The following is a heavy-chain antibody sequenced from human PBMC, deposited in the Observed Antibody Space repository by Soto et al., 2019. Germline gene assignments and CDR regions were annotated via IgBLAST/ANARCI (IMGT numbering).Heavy chain of an antibody. V-gene: IGHV3-23*01. CDR1: GFTFSNYG. CDR3: AQDAVLWFGESAMGY. CDR2: ISTSGGNT. D-gene: IGHD3-10*01. Sequence: EVQLLESGGGLVQPGGSLRLACTASGFTFSNYGMSWVRQAPGKGLEWVSSISTSGGNTYYADSVKGRFTISRDNSKKTLYLQMNSLRAEDTAVHYCAQDAVLWFGESAMGYWGQGTLITVSS. J-gene: IGHJ4*02.